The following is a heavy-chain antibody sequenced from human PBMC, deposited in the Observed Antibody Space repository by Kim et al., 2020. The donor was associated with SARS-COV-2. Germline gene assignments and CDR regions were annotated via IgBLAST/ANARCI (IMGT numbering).Heavy chain of an antibody. D-gene: IGHD2-15*01. J-gene: IGHJ4*02. Sequence: AQKLKGRVTMTTETSTSTAYMELRSLRSDDTAVYYCARDCSGGSCYFAYWGQGTLVTVSS. V-gene: IGHV1-18*01. CDR3: ARDCSGGSCYFAY.